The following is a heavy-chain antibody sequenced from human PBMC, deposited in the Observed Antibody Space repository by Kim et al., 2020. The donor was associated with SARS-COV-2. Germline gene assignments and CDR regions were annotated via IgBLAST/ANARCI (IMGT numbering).Heavy chain of an antibody. V-gene: IGHV3-23*01. CDR3: AKEGYCSGGSCYRIDY. J-gene: IGHJ4*02. D-gene: IGHD2-15*01. CDR2: ISGSGAST. CDR1: GFTFSSYA. Sequence: GGSLRLSCAASGFTFSSYAMSWVRQAPGKGLEWVSAISGSGASTYYADSVKVRFTISRDNSKNTLYLQMNSLRAEDTAVYYCAKEGYCSGGSCYRIDYWGQGTLVTVSS.